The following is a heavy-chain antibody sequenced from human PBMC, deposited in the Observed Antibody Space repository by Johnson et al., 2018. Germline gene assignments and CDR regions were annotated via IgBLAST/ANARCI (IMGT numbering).Heavy chain of an antibody. CDR2: ISYDGSNK. D-gene: IGHD6-13*01. Sequence: VQLVESGGGVVQPGRSLRLSCAASGFTFSSYAMHWVRQAPGKGLEWVAVISYDGSNKYYADSVKGRFTISRDNFKNTLDLQMNSLRAEDTAGYYCARDSCAYSSSCQKVAFDIWGQGTMVTVSS. CDR1: GFTFSSYA. V-gene: IGHV3-30-3*01. J-gene: IGHJ3*02. CDR3: ARDSCAYSSSCQKVAFDI.